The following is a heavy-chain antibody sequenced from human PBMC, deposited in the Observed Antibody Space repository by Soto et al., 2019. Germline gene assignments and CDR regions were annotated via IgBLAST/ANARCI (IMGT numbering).Heavy chain of an antibody. V-gene: IGHV1-58*01. D-gene: IGHD2-8*01. CDR1: GFTFTSSA. Sequence: GAPVNVSCKASGFTFTSSAVLRVRQARGQLLEWIGWIVVCSGNTNYAQKFQERVTITRDMSTSTAYMELSSLRSEGTAVYYCAPEGCANGVCYGRGGMDVWGRRSTVAVSS. CDR3: APEGCANGVCYGRGGMDV. J-gene: IGHJ6*04. CDR2: IVVCSGNT.